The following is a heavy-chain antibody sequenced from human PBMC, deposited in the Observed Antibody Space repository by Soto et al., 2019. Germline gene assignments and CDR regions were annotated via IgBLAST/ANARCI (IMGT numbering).Heavy chain of an antibody. CDR1: GGSISSYY. Sequence: SETLSLTCTVSGGSISSYYWSWIRQPPGKGLEWIGYIYYTGLSNSNPSLNSRVTMSVDTSQNQFSLKLSSVNAADTAVYYCASNSSHWSFLEFWGQGTLDTVSS. D-gene: IGHD6-13*01. CDR3: ASNSSHWSFLEF. V-gene: IGHV4-59*01. CDR2: IYYTGLS. J-gene: IGHJ4*02.